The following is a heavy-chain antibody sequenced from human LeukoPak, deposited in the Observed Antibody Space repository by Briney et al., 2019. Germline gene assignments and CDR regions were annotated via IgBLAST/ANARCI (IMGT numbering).Heavy chain of an antibody. CDR3: ARDLAAAGTKRPFDY. CDR1: GYTFTSYG. V-gene: IGHV1-18*01. J-gene: IGHJ4*02. Sequence: ASVTVSCKASGYTFTSYGISWVRPAPGQGLEWMGWISAYNGNTNYAQKLQGRVTMTTDTSTSTAYMELRSLRSDDTAVYYCARDLAAAGTKRPFDYWGQGTLVTVSS. D-gene: IGHD6-13*01. CDR2: ISAYNGNT.